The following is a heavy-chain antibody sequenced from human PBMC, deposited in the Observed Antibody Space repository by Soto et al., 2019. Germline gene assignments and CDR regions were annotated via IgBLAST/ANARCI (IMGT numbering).Heavy chain of an antibody. D-gene: IGHD2-15*01. CDR2: ISGSGGST. CDR3: AKGDRGYCSGGSCYFFGY. CDR1: GFTFSSYA. Sequence: EVQLLESGGGLVQPGGSLRLSCAASGFTFSSYAMSWVRQAPGKGLEWVSAISGSGGSTYYADSVKGRFTISRDNSKNTVYLQMNSLRAEDTAVYYCAKGDRGYCSGGSCYFFGYWGQGTLVTVSS. J-gene: IGHJ4*02. V-gene: IGHV3-23*01.